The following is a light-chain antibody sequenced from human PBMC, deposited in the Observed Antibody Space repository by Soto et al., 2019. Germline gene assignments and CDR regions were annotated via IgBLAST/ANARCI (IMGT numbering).Light chain of an antibody. CDR3: QQYGTPHFT. Sequence: IVLTQSPGTLSLSPGERATLSCGASQSVTNNFLAWYQQKPGQAPRLLIYGASSRATGVPDRFSGSGSGTDFTLTISRLEPGDFSLYYCQQYGTPHFTFGPGTKVDIK. J-gene: IGKJ3*01. V-gene: IGKV3-20*01. CDR2: GAS. CDR1: QSVTNNF.